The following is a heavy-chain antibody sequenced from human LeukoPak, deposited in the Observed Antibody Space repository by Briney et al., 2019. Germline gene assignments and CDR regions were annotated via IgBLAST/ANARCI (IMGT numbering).Heavy chain of an antibody. CDR3: ATVRYLEF. CDR2: IKQDGSEK. J-gene: IGHJ4*02. Sequence: GGSLRLSCVASGFTFSSNWMSWVRQAPGKGPEWVANIKQDGSEKYYVDSVKGRFTISRDNAKKSLYLQMNSLRAEDTAGYYCATVRYLEFWGQGILATVSS. V-gene: IGHV3-7*01. CDR1: GFTFSSNW. D-gene: IGHD3-3*01.